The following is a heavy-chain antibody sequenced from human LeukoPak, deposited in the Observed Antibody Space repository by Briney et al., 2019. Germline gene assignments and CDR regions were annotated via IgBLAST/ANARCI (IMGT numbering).Heavy chain of an antibody. CDR2: MNPNSGNT. D-gene: IGHD6-13*01. J-gene: IGHJ5*02. CDR1: GYTFTSYD. V-gene: IGHV1-8*03. CDR3: ARGPPSYSSSSYWFDP. Sequence: ASVTVSCKASGYTFTSYDINWVRQATGQGPEWMGWMNPNSGNTGYAQKFQGRVTITRNTSISTAYMELSSLRSEDTAVYYCARGPPSYSSSSYWFDPWGQGNLVTVSS.